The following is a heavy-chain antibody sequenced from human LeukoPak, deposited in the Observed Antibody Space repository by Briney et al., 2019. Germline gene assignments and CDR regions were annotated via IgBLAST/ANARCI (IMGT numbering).Heavy chain of an antibody. CDR3: ARVDIVVVVAANWFDP. CDR2: ISAHNGNT. V-gene: IGHV1-18*01. D-gene: IGHD2-15*01. J-gene: IGHJ5*02. Sequence: ASVKVSCKASGYTFTSYGISWVRQAPGQGLEWMGWISAHNGNTNYAQKLQGRVTMTTDTSTSTAYMELRSLRSDDTAVYYCARVDIVVVVAANWFDPWGQGTLVTVSS. CDR1: GYTFTSYG.